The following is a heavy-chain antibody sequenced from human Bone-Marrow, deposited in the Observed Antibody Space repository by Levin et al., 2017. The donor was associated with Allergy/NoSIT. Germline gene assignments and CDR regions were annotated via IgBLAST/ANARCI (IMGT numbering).Heavy chain of an antibody. J-gene: IGHJ6*02. CDR1: GFTFSSYG. CDR2: ISFDGSDE. V-gene: IGHV3-30*18. Sequence: GGSLRLSCAASGFTFSSYGMHWVRQAPGTGLEWVAVISFDGSDEFYADSVRGRFSISRDNSKNTLYLQMNTLRHEDTAVYYCAKTQSPGHGHYYAMDVWGQGASVTVSS. CDR3: AKTQSPGHGHYYAMDV.